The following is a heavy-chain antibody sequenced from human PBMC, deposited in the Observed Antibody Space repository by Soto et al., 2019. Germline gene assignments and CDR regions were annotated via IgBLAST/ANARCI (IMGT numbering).Heavy chain of an antibody. V-gene: IGHV4-39*01. CDR2: IYYSGST. CDR1: GGSISSSSYY. D-gene: IGHD5-18*01. CDR3: ATPTFYTAMVPD. J-gene: IGHJ4*02. Sequence: QLQLQESGPGLVKPSETLSLTCTVSGGSISSSSYYWGWIRQPPGKGLEWIGSIYYSGSTYYNPSLKSRVNISVYTSKNQFSLKLSSVTAADTAVYYCATPTFYTAMVPDWGQGTLVTVSS.